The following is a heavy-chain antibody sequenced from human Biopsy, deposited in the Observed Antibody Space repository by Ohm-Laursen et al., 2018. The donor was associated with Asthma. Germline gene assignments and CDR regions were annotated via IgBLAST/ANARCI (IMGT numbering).Heavy chain of an antibody. V-gene: IGHV1-69*13. CDR1: GGTFNTYV. Sequence: ASVKVSCKPLGGTFNTYVIGWVRQAPGQWLEWMGGINSVFGTTTYPQKFQDRVTITADDSTSTVYMELSSLRSEDAAVYYCARKAGSCISRTCYSLDFWGQGTLVTVSS. CDR3: ARKAGSCISRTCYSLDF. J-gene: IGHJ4*02. D-gene: IGHD2-2*01. CDR2: INSVFGTT.